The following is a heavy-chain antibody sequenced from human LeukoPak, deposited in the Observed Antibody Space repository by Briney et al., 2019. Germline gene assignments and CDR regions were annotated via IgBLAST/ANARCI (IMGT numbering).Heavy chain of an antibody. CDR3: AREVRIAAPLSAWFDP. J-gene: IGHJ5*02. CDR2: IYYSGST. D-gene: IGHD6-13*01. Sequence: SETLSLTCTVSGGSISSSSYYWGWIRQPPGKGLEWIGYIYYSGSTNYNPSLKSRVTISVDTSKNQFSLKLSSVTAADTAVYYCAREVRIAAPLSAWFDPWGQGTLVTVSS. V-gene: IGHV4-61*01. CDR1: GGSISSSSYY.